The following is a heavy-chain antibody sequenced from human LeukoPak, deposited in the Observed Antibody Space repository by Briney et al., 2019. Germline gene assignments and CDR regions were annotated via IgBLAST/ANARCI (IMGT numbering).Heavy chain of an antibody. CDR3: ARDLSLLWFGELSRRFDY. CDR2: ISAYNGNT. V-gene: IGHV1-18*01. CDR1: GYTFTSYG. Sequence: ASVKVSCKASGYTFTSYGISWVRQAPGQGLEWMGWISAYNGNTNYAQKLQGRVTITTDTSTSTAYMELRSLRSDDTAVYYCARDLSLLWFGELSRRFDYWGQGTLVTVSS. J-gene: IGHJ4*02. D-gene: IGHD3-10*01.